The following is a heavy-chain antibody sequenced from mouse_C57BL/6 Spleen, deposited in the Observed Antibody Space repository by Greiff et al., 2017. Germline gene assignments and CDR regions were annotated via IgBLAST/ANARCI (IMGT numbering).Heavy chain of an antibody. D-gene: IGHD1-1*01. J-gene: IGHJ1*03. V-gene: IGHV3-6*01. CDR1: GYSITSGYY. Sequence: VQLKESGPGLVKPSQSLSLTCSVTGYSITSGYYWNWIRQFPGNKLEWMGYISYDGSNNYNPSLKNRISITRDTSKNQFFLKLNSVTTEDTATYYCARERIYYYGSSYWYFDVGGTGTTVTVSS. CDR3: ARERIYYYGSSYWYFDV. CDR2: ISYDGSN.